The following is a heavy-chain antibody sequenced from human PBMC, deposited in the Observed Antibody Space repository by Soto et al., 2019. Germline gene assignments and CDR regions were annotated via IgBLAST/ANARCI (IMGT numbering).Heavy chain of an antibody. Sequence: EVQLVESGGGLVQPGGSLRLSCAASGLSFNIYWMHWVRQVPGKGLVWLARINSDGSHTIYVDSVKGRFTISRDNAKSTVFLQMDSLRDEDTGVYYCAGGMAGLDVWGKGTTVTVS. CDR1: GLSFNIYW. CDR3: AGGMAGLDV. CDR2: INSDGSHT. V-gene: IGHV3-74*01. J-gene: IGHJ6*04.